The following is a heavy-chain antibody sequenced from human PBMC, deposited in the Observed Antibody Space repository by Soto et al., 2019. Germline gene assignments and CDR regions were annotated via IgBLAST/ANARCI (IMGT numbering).Heavy chain of an antibody. CDR2: ISNSGST. J-gene: IGHJ4*02. CDR3: AKDREGYCSSTSCLYYFDS. V-gene: IGHV3-23*01. Sequence: GGSLRLSCAASGFTFRNCAMNWVRQAPGRGLEWVSTISNSGSTYYADAVKGRFTISRDISKNTLYLQMSSLRADDTALYYCAKDREGYCSSTSCLYYFDSWGQGTQATVSS. D-gene: IGHD2-2*01. CDR1: GFTFRNCA.